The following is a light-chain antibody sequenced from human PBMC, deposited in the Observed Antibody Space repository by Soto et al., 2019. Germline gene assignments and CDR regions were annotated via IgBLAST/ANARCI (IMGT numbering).Light chain of an antibody. CDR1: QGIGDT. CDR2: GAS. Sequence: IQSPSTLSASAGEGATLSCRASQGIGDTLAWYQQKPGEAPRLLIYGASSRATDIPDRFSGSGSGTDFTLTISTLEPEDFALYYCQQHGSSRTLGQGTKVHIK. CDR3: QQHGSSRT. V-gene: IGKV3-20*01. J-gene: IGKJ1*01.